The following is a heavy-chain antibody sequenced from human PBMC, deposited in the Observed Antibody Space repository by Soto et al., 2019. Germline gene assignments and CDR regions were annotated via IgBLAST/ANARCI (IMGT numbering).Heavy chain of an antibody. D-gene: IGHD3-22*01. CDR1: GFTFSRYG. V-gene: IGHV3-33*01. CDR2: IWTDGSYE. J-gene: IGHJ4*02. Sequence: QVQLMESGGGVAQPGGSLRLSCAASGFTFSRYGMHWVRQAPGKGLEWVAVIWTDGSYEYYADSVMGRFTISRDNSKNTLYLQMNSLRAEDTAVYYCARAGHDSSGYYYGGLDYWGPGTLVTVSS. CDR3: ARAGHDSSGYYYGGLDY.